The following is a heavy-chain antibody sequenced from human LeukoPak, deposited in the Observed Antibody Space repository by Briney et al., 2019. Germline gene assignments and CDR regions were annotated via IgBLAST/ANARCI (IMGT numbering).Heavy chain of an antibody. D-gene: IGHD2-2*01. J-gene: IGHJ4*02. Sequence: ASVKVSCKASGYTLTGYFLQWVRQAPGQGLEWVGWINPNSGATDYAQKFQGRVTMTRDTSLNTAYMELTSLRSDDTAIYFCARVWGGIGYCSRISCYRFDYWGQGTLVTVSS. V-gene: IGHV1-2*02. CDR2: INPNSGAT. CDR1: GYTLTGYF. CDR3: ARVWGGIGYCSRISCYRFDY.